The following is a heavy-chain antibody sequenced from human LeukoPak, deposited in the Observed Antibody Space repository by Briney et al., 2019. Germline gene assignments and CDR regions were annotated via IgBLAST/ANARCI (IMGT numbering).Heavy chain of an antibody. V-gene: IGHV1-69*05. Sequence: SVKVSCKASGGTFSSYAISWVRQAPGQGLEWMGRIIPIFGTANYAQKFQGRIAITTDESTSTAYMELSSLRSEDTAVYYCARGYYYDSSGYYTPVYYFDYWGQGTLVTVSS. CDR3: ARGYYYDSSGYYTPVYYFDY. D-gene: IGHD3-22*01. CDR2: IIPIFGTA. J-gene: IGHJ4*02. CDR1: GGTFSSYA.